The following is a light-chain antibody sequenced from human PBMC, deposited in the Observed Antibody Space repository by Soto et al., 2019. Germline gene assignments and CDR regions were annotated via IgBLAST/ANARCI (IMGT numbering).Light chain of an antibody. CDR3: QQRGT. Sequence: EIVLTQSPGTLSLSPGERATLSCRASQSVSAIFLAWYQRKPGQAPRLLIYGASTRATGIPDRFSGSGSGTDFTLTISRLEPEDAAVYYCQQRGTFGQGTKLEIK. CDR2: GAS. J-gene: IGKJ2*02. CDR1: QSVSAIF. V-gene: IGKV3-20*01.